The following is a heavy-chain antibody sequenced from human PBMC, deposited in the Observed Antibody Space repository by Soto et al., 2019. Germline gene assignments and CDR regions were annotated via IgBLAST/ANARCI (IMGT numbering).Heavy chain of an antibody. CDR3: ARGGVLVWGGNSECKQDWYYYGMDV. Sequence: QVQLVQSGAEVKKPGSSVKVSCKASGGTFSSYAISWVRQAPGQGLEWMGGIIPIFGTANYAQKFQGRVTITADKSTAPAYREGSSLRSEDPAVYYCARGGVLVWGGNSECKQDWYYYGMDVGAKGTTVTVSS. J-gene: IGHJ6*02. CDR2: IIPIFGTA. V-gene: IGHV1-69*06. D-gene: IGHD2-21*02. CDR1: GGTFSSYA.